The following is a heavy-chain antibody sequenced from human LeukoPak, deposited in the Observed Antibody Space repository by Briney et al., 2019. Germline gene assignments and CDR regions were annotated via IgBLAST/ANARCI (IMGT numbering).Heavy chain of an antibody. Sequence: GRSLSLSCAASGFTLSSYAMSCVRQAPGKGLEWVSAISGSGGSTYYTDSVRGRFTISRANSKNTLYLQRNSLRAEDTAVYYCAKGRPHRGWASSWAHRKTGAFDTWGQGTMVTVSS. J-gene: IGHJ3*02. CDR2: ISGSGGST. CDR1: GFTLSSYA. V-gene: IGHV3-23*01. D-gene: IGHD6-13*01. CDR3: AKGRPHRGWASSWAHRKTGAFDT.